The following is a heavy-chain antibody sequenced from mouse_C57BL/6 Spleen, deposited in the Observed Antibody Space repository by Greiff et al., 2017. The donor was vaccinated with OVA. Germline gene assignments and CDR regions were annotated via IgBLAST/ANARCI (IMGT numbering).Heavy chain of an antibody. Sequence: QVQLQQSGAELVRPGASVTLSCKASGYTFTDYEMHWVKQTPVHGLEWIGAIDPETGGTAYNQKFKGKAILTADKSSSTAYMELRSLTSEDSAVYYCTGGLYYYGSSYSFDYWGQGTTLTVSS. CDR3: TGGLYYYGSSYSFDY. J-gene: IGHJ2*01. CDR2: IDPETGGT. D-gene: IGHD1-1*01. CDR1: GYTFTDYE. V-gene: IGHV1-15*01.